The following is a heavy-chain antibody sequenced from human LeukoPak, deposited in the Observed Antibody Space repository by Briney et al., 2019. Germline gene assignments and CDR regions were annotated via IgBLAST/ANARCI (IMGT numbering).Heavy chain of an antibody. CDR2: IKRKTDSGTT. Sequence: GGSLRLSCAASGFTFSNAWMSWVRQAPGKGLEWIGRIKRKTDSGTTDFAAPVKGRFSISRDDSQNTVYLQIDGLKTEDTAVYYCATGLLDYWGQGTLVTVSS. J-gene: IGHJ4*02. CDR1: GFTFSNAW. V-gene: IGHV3-15*01. CDR3: ATGLLDY.